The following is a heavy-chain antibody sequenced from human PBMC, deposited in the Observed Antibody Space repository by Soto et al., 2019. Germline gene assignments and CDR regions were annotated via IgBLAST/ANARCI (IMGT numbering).Heavy chain of an antibody. Sequence: GGSLRLSCAASGFTFSSYVMHWVRQAPGKGLEWVAVIWYDGSKKYYADSVKGRFIISRDNSKNTLYLQMNSLRAEDTAVYYCARDRADIVVVSTAIPAWFDPWGQGTLVTVSS. CDR3: ARDRADIVVVSTAIPAWFDP. CDR2: IWYDGSKK. CDR1: GFTFSSYV. V-gene: IGHV3-33*01. D-gene: IGHD2-2*01. J-gene: IGHJ5*02.